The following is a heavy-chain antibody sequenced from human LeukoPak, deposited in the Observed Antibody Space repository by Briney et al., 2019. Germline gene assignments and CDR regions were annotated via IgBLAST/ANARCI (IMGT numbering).Heavy chain of an antibody. CDR3: ARRGVQLWSNLYYFDY. V-gene: IGHV3-23*01. Sequence: GGSLRLSCAASGFTFSSYAMSWVRQAPGKGLEWVSAISGSGGSTYYADSVKGRFTISRDNSKNTLYLQMNSLRAEDTAVYYCARRGVQLWSNLYYFDYWGQGTLVTVSS. CDR2: ISGSGGST. CDR1: GFTFSSYA. D-gene: IGHD5-18*01. J-gene: IGHJ4*02.